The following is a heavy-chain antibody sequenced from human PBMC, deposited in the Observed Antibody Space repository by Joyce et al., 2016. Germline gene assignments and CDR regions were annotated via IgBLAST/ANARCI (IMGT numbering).Heavy chain of an antibody. CDR1: GDSITTNNW. CDR3: ARRELYGDYAYFQR. V-gene: IGHV4-4*02. Sequence: QVQLQESGPGLVRPSGTLSLTCAVSGDSITTNNWWSWVRQPPGKGLEWIGDVHHSVTTNSNPSLKSRVTISVDQSNNHFSLSLTSVTAADTAVYYCARRELYGDYAYFQRWGQGALVTVSS. J-gene: IGHJ1*01. D-gene: IGHD4-17*01. CDR2: VHHSVTT.